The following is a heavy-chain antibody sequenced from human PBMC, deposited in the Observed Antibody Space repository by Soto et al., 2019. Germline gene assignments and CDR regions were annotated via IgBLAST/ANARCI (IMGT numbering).Heavy chain of an antibody. CDR1: GGSFSGYY. CDR2: ITHSGST. CDR3: AREDDGGDRDYYGLDV. Sequence: SETLSLTCAVYGGSFSGYYWSWIRQPPGKGLEWIGEITHSGSTNYNPSLKSRVTISVDTSKNQFSLKLSSVTAADTAVYFCAREDDGGDRDYYGLDVWGQGTTVTVSS. V-gene: IGHV4-34*01. J-gene: IGHJ6*02. D-gene: IGHD2-21*02.